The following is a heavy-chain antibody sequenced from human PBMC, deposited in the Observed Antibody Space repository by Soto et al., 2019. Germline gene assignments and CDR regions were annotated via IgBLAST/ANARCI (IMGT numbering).Heavy chain of an antibody. D-gene: IGHD6-19*01. Sequence: GGSLRLSCAASGFTSSSYWMSWVRQAPGKGLEWVANIKQDGSEKYYVDSVKGRFTISRDNAKNSLYLQMNSLRAEDTAVYYCAREDSGWTTDYYYYYGMDVWGQGTTVTVSS. V-gene: IGHV3-7*05. CDR3: AREDSGWTTDYYYYYGMDV. CDR2: IKQDGSEK. J-gene: IGHJ6*02. CDR1: GFTSSSYW.